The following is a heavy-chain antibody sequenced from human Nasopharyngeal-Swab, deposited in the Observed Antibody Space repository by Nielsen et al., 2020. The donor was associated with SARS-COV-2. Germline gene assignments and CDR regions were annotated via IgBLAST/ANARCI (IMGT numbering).Heavy chain of an antibody. V-gene: IGHV3-49*01. D-gene: IGHD1-26*01. J-gene: IGHJ3*02. CDR2: IRSNTYSGAP. Sequence: SCTTSGFPFDDYAMSWFRLAPGKGLEWVGFIRSNTYSGAPEYAASVKGRFTISRDGAESIAYLQMNSLETEDTGVYYCARSVGSYYGQGAFDIWGQGTMVTVSS. CDR1: GFPFDDYA. CDR3: ARSVGSYYGQGAFDI.